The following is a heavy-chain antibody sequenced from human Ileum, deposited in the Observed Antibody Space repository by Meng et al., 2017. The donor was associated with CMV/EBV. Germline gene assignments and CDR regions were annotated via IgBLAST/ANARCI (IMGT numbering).Heavy chain of an antibody. J-gene: IGHJ4*02. D-gene: IGHD3-3*01. CDR1: AFTLSSYA. Sequence: GGSLRLSCAASAFTLSSYAMGWVRQAPGKGLQWVSDIGGRDDTTFYADSVKGRFSISRDNSKNTLYLQMNSLRVEDTAIYYCAKHDYDFWTGYNLYFGYWGQGAVVTVSS. CDR2: IGGRDDTT. CDR3: AKHDYDFWTGYNLYFGY. V-gene: IGHV3-23*01.